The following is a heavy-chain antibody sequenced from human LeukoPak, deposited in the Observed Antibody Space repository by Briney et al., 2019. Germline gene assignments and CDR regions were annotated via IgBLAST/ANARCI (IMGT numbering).Heavy chain of an antibody. V-gene: IGHV4-59*08. CDR1: GDSISTYY. Sequence: SETLSLTCTVSGDSISTYYWSWIRQPPGKGLECIGHVSYSGSTDYNPSLKSRLTMSIDSSMNQFSLKLSSVTAADTAVYYCATRAAAVDYWGQGTLVTVSS. CDR3: ATRAAAVDY. CDR2: VSYSGST. D-gene: IGHD6-13*01. J-gene: IGHJ4*02.